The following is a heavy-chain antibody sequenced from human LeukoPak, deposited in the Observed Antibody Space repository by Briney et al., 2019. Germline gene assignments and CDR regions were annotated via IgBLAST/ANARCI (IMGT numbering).Heavy chain of an antibody. Sequence: GGSLRLSCAASGFTFSNYAMNWVRQAPGKGLEWVSVISGSVDTTYYADSVKGRFTISRDNSKSTPYLQMNSLRSQHTAFTSCTKRANYGDFDSWGQGTLVTVSS. CDR1: GFTFSNYA. D-gene: IGHD4-17*01. V-gene: IGHV3-23*01. CDR3: TKRANYGDFDS. CDR2: ISGSVDTT. J-gene: IGHJ4*02.